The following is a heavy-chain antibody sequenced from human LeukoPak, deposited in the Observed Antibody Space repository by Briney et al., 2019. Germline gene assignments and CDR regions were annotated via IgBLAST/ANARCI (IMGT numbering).Heavy chain of an antibody. D-gene: IGHD1-14*01. V-gene: IGHV3-7*05. J-gene: IGHJ4*02. CDR2: IKEDGSEK. Sequence: GGSLRLSCAASGFTFSSDWMSWVRQAPGKGLEWVANIKEDGSEKNYVDSVKGRFTISRDNAENSLYLQMQSLTAEDTAVYYCARHRNIRYWGQGTLVTVSS. CDR1: GFTFSSDW. CDR3: ARHRNIRY.